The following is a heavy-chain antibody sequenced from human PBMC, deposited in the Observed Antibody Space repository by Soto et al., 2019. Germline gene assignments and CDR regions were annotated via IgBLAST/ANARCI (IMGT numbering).Heavy chain of an antibody. J-gene: IGHJ4*02. Sequence: EVQVLESGGGLVQPGGSLRLSCAASGFTFSSYAMTWVRQAPGMGLEWVSGIIGSGTTTYYADSVRGRFTISRDNSKNTLFLQMNSLRAEDTAVYYCAKGKGLTVSSTNSWGQGTLVTVSS. V-gene: IGHV3-23*01. CDR2: IIGSGTTT. CDR1: GFTFSSYA. D-gene: IGHD2-2*01. CDR3: AKGKGLTVSSTNS.